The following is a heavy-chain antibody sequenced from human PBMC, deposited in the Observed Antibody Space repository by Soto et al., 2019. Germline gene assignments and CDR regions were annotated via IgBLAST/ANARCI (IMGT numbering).Heavy chain of an antibody. CDR3: ARVRQLVGYFYYYMDV. J-gene: IGHJ6*03. CDR1: GYTFTNYG. D-gene: IGHD6-6*01. V-gene: IGHV1-18*01. CDR2: ISAYNGNT. Sequence: QVQLFQSGAEVKKPGASVKVSCKASGYTFTNYGITWVRQAPGQGLEWMGWISAYNGNTHYTQRLQGRVTMTTDTSTSTAYMELRGLRSDDTAVYYGARVRQLVGYFYYYMDVWGKGTTVTVSS.